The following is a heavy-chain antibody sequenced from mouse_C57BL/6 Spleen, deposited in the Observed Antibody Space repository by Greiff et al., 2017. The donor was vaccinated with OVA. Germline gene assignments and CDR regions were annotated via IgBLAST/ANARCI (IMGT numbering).Heavy chain of an antibody. CDR3: ARSNWDRSYWYFDV. V-gene: IGHV3-6*01. CDR2: ISYDGSN. CDR1: GYSITSGYY. Sequence: EVQLQQSGPGLVKPSQSLSLTCSVTGYSITSGYYWNWIRQFPGNKLEWMGYISYDGSNNYNPSLKNRISITRDTSKNQFFLKLNSVTTEDTATYYCARSNWDRSYWYFDVWGTGTTVTVSS. D-gene: IGHD4-1*01. J-gene: IGHJ1*03.